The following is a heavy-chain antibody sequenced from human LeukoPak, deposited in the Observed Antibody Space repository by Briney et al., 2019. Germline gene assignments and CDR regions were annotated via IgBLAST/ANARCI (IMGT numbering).Heavy chain of an antibody. V-gene: IGHV3-7*01. CDR2: IKQDGTEK. Sequence: GGSLRLSCAASGFTFTTYWMSWVRQPPGKGLEWVANIKQDGTEKYYVDSVKGRFTISRDNAENSLYLQMNSLRTEDTAAYYCARDHRWGFDYWGRGTLVTVSS. J-gene: IGHJ4*02. CDR3: ARDHRWGFDY. CDR1: GFTFTTYW. D-gene: IGHD7-27*01.